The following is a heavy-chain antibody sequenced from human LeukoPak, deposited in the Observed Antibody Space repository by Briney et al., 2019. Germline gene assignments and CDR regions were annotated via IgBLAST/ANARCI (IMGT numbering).Heavy chain of an antibody. CDR2: ISYDGSNK. D-gene: IGHD4-17*01. J-gene: IGHJ4*02. CDR1: GFTFSSYG. Sequence: PGGSLRLSCAASGFTFSSYGMHWVRQAPGKGLEWVAVISYDGSNKYYADSVKGRFTISRDNSKNTLCLQMNSLRAEDTAVYYCAKDLGTVTTGYFDYWGQGTLVTVSS. CDR3: AKDLGTVTTGYFDY. V-gene: IGHV3-30*18.